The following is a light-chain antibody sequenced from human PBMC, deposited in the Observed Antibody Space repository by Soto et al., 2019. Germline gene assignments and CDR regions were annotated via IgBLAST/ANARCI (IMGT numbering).Light chain of an antibody. CDR1: QSLSSSY. CDR3: QHYGNTPPSVT. CDR2: GAS. V-gene: IGKV3-20*01. J-gene: IGKJ3*01. Sequence: EIVLTQSPGTLSLSPGERATLSCRASQSLSSSYLVWYQQKPGQAPRLLIYGASSRATGIPDRFSGSGSGTDFTLTISRREPEAFAVYYCQHYGNTPPSVTFGPGTKVDIK.